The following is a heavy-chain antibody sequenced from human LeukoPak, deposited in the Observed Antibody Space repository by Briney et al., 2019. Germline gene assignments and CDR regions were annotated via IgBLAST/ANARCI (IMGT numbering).Heavy chain of an antibody. D-gene: IGHD3-16*02. CDR1: GFTFSSYS. V-gene: IGHV3-21*01. J-gene: IGHJ5*02. CDR2: ISSSSSYI. CDR3: ARDAYYDYIWGSYRPNWFDP. Sequence: PGGSLRLSCAASGFTFSSYSMNWVRQAPGKGLEWVSSISSSSSYIYYADSVKGRFTISRDNAKNSLYLQMNSLRAEGTAVYYCARDAYYDYIWGSYRPNWFDPWGQGTLVTVSS.